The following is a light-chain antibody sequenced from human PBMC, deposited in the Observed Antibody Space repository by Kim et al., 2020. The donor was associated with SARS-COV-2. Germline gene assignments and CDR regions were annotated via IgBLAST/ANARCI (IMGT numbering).Light chain of an antibody. Sequence: VSHGERATLPCRASQSVSNNLAWYQQKPGQAPRLLIHDASTRATGIPARFSGSGSGTEFTLTISSLQSEDFAVYYCHQYNNWPPHTFGQGTKLEIK. J-gene: IGKJ2*01. CDR2: DAS. CDR1: QSVSNN. CDR3: HQYNNWPPHT. V-gene: IGKV3-15*01.